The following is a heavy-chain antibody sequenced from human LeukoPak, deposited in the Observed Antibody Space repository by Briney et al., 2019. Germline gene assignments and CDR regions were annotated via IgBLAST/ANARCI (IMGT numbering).Heavy chain of an antibody. CDR2: ISAYNGNT. V-gene: IGHV1-18*01. J-gene: IGHJ4*02. CDR3: ARELPLYYYDSNGFSRVAPYYFDY. CDR1: GYTFTSYG. Sequence: ASVKVSCKASGYTFTSYGISWVRQAPGQGLEWMGWISAYNGNTNYAQKLQGRVTMTTDTSTSTAYMELRSLRSDDTAVYYCARELPLYYYDSNGFSRVAPYYFDYWGQGTLVTVSS. D-gene: IGHD3-22*01.